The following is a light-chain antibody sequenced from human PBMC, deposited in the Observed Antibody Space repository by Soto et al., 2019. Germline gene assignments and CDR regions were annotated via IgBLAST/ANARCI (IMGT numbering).Light chain of an antibody. V-gene: IGLV2-14*03. J-gene: IGLJ1*01. CDR1: SSDVGGSNY. CDR2: DVS. Sequence: QSALTQPASVSGSPGQSITISCTGTSSDVGGSNYVSWYQQHPGKAPKLIIFDVSHRPSGFSNRFSGSKSGNTASLTISGLQAEDEADYYFSSYTSSSTYVFGTRTKVTVL. CDR3: SSYTSSSTYV.